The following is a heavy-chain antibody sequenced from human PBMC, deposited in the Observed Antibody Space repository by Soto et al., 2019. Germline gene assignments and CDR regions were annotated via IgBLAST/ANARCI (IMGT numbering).Heavy chain of an antibody. Sequence: GGSLRLSCAASGFTFSSYAMHWVPQAPGKGPEWVAVISYDGRNQYYADSVKGRFTISRDNSKNTLYLQVISLRAEDTAVFYCARDSGYLPGDYWGQGTLVTVSS. CDR2: ISYDGRNQ. V-gene: IGHV3-30*04. CDR3: ARDSGYLPGDY. J-gene: IGHJ4*02. CDR1: GFTFSSYA. D-gene: IGHD6-25*01.